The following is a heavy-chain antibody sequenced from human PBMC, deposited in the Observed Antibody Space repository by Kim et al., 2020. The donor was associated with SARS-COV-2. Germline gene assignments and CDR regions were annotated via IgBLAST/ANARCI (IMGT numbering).Heavy chain of an antibody. CDR1: GYSISSGYY. CDR2: IYHSGST. Sequence: SETLSLTCTVSGYSISSGYYWGWIRQPPGKGLEWIGSIYHSGSTYYNPSLKSRVTISVDTSKNQFSLKLSSVTAADTAVYYCARAGSGSTTPGFDPWGQGTLVTVSS. D-gene: IGHD3-10*01. V-gene: IGHV4-38-2*02. CDR3: ARAGSGSTTPGFDP. J-gene: IGHJ5*02.